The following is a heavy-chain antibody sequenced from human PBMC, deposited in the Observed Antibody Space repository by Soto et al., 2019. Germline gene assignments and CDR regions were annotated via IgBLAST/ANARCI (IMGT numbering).Heavy chain of an antibody. CDR2: INGDGIST. Sequence: LGGSLRLSCTASGFTFSSHWMDWVRQAPGKGPVWVSRINGDGISTNYAEFVQGRFTISRDNAKNTLYLQMNRLRVEDTGIYYCAGVVNVGYYYYAMDVWGQGTTVTVSS. D-gene: IGHD2-15*01. CDR3: AGVVNVGYYYYAMDV. CDR1: GFTFSSHW. V-gene: IGHV3-74*01. J-gene: IGHJ6*02.